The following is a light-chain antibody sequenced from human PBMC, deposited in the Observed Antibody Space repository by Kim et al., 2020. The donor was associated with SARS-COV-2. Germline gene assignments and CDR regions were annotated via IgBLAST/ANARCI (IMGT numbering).Light chain of an antibody. CDR3: QVWDSNIAL. V-gene: IGLV3-9*01. CDR2: RNN. CDR1: SIGGKH. J-gene: IGLJ3*02. Sequence: AVGQTTKITWGGNSIGGKHVHWYQQKPGQAPVTVIYRNNNLGSGIPERFSGSNSGNTATLTISRVQVADEAVYYCQVWDSNIALFGGGTQLTVL.